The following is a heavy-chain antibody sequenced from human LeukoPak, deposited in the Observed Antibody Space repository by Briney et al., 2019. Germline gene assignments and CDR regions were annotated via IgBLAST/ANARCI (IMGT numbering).Heavy chain of an antibody. CDR1: GFTFSSYA. J-gene: IGHJ3*02. V-gene: IGHV3-23*01. Sequence: GGSLRLSCSASGFTFSSYAMSWVRQAPGKGLEWVSAISGSGGSTYYADSVKGRFTISRDNSKNTLYLQMNSLRAEDTAVYYCAKDRSRAAVDLDAFDIWGQGTMVTVSS. CDR3: AKDRSRAAVDLDAFDI. CDR2: ISGSGGST. D-gene: IGHD6-13*01.